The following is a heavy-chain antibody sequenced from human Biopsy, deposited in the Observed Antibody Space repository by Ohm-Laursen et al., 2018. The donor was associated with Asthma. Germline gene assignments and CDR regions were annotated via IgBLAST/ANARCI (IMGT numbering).Heavy chain of an antibody. CDR2: MYYGETT. D-gene: IGHD2-2*01. J-gene: IGHJ4*02. V-gene: IGHV4-39*01. Sequence: SETLSLTCTVSGASITSSAYYWGWIRQPPGKGLEWIGSMYYGETTYYSPSLKSRVTIYVSKSKHQLSLILSSVNAADTAFYYCARHDHRWDTYADFWGQGTLVTVSS. CDR1: GASITSSAYY. CDR3: ARHDHRWDTYADF.